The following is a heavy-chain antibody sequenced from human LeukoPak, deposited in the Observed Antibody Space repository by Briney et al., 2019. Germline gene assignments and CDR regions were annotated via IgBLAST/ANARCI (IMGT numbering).Heavy chain of an antibody. CDR1: GFTFSSYG. V-gene: IGHV3-30*02. J-gene: IGHJ4*02. CDR3: AKDQEGRGLPLDY. CDR2: IRYDGSNK. D-gene: IGHD2-15*01. Sequence: GGSLRLSCAASGFTFSSYGMHWVRRAPGKGLEWVAFIRYDGSNKYYADSVKGRFTISRDNSKNTLYLQMNSLRAEDTAVYYCAKDQEGRGLPLDYWGQGTLVTVSS.